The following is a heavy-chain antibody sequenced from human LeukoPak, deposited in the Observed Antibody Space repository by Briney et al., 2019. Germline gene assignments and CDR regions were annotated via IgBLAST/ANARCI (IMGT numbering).Heavy chain of an antibody. D-gene: IGHD1-1*01. J-gene: IGHJ4*02. CDR3: ARGSPLWNWNDGYFDY. Sequence: ASVKVSCKASGYTFTSYGIRWVRQAPGQGLEWMGWISTYNGNTNYAQKLQGRVTMTTDTSTSTAYMELRSLRSDDTAVYYCARGSPLWNWNDGYFDYWGQGTLVSVSS. V-gene: IGHV1-18*01. CDR1: GYTFTSYG. CDR2: ISTYNGNT.